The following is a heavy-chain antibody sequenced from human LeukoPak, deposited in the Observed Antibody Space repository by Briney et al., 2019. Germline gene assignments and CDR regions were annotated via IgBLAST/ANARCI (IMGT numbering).Heavy chain of an antibody. CDR1: GGSISTSNYY. V-gene: IGHV4-61*05. CDR2: IYYSGST. D-gene: IGHD6-13*01. CDR3: ARAVPYSSSWYWFDP. Sequence: SETLSLTCSVSGGSISTSNYYWGWIRQPPGKGLEWIGHIYYSGSTYYNPSLKSRVTISVDTSKNQFSLKLSSVTAADTAVYYCARAVPYSSSWYWFDPWGQGTLVTVSS. J-gene: IGHJ5*02.